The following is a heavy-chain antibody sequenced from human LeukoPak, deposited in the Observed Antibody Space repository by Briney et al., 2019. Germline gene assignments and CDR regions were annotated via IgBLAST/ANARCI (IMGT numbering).Heavy chain of an antibody. CDR1: GGSISSYY. D-gene: IGHD2-21*02. CDR3: ARGQAYCGGDCYPDAFDI. Sequence: PSETLSLTCTVSGGSISSYYWSRIRQPAGKGLEWIGRIYTSGSTNYNPSLKSRVTMSVDTSKNQFSLKLSSVTAADTAVYYCARGQAYCGGDCYPDAFDIWGQGTMVTVSS. V-gene: IGHV4-4*07. J-gene: IGHJ3*02. CDR2: IYTSGST.